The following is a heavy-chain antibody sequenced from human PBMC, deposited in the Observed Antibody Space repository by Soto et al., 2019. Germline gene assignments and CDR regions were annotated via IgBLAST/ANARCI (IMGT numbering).Heavy chain of an antibody. CDR1: GFTFSSYW. V-gene: IGHV3-7*01. Sequence: EVQLVESGGGLVQPGGSLRLSCAASGFTFSSYWMSWVRQAPGKGREWVANIKQDGSEKYYVDSVKGRFTISRDNAKNSLYLQMNSLRAEDTAVYYCARDLGYSSGRGDYWGQGTLVTVSS. J-gene: IGHJ4*02. CDR3: ARDLGYSSGRGDY. D-gene: IGHD6-19*01. CDR2: IKQDGSEK.